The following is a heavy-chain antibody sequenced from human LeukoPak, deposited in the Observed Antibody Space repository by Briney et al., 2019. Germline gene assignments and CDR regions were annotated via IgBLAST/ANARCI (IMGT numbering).Heavy chain of an antibody. CDR2: IGHNGTT. D-gene: IGHD1-14*01. Sequence: SETLSVTCAVYGGSLSDYNWTWIRQPPGKGLEWIGEIGHNGTTNYNPSLKGRVTISLDTSKNQFSLKLTSVTAADTAVYYCARPSGGTPFKRFDYWGEGTLVTVSS. J-gene: IGHJ4*02. CDR1: GGSLSDYN. CDR3: ARPSGGTPFKRFDY. V-gene: IGHV4-34*01.